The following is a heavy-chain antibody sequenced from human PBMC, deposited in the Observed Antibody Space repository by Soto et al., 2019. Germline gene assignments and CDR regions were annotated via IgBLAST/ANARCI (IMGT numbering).Heavy chain of an antibody. CDR3: ARDSQWLPIGVGAFDI. CDR2: IKQDGSEK. Sequence: EVQLVESGGGLVQPGGSLRLSCAASGFTFSSYWMSWVRQAPGKVLEWVANIKQDGSEKYYLDSVKGRFTISRDNAKNSLYLQMNSLRAEATAVYYGARDSQWLPIGVGAFDIWGQGTMVTVSS. J-gene: IGHJ3*02. V-gene: IGHV3-7*01. D-gene: IGHD6-19*01. CDR1: GFTFSSYW.